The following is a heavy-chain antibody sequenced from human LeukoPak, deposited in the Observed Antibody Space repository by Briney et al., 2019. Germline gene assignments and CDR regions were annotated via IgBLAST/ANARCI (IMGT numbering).Heavy chain of an antibody. Sequence: GESLKISCQGSGYRFTSYWIGWVRQMPGKGLEWMGIIYPGDSDNRYSPSFQGQVTISADKSIRTAYLQWSSLKASDTAMYYCARHGDRYCSGGSCYSIVYWGQGTLVTVSS. CDR2: IYPGDSDN. CDR3: ARHGDRYCSGGSCYSIVY. V-gene: IGHV5-51*01. D-gene: IGHD2-15*01. CDR1: GYRFTSYW. J-gene: IGHJ4*02.